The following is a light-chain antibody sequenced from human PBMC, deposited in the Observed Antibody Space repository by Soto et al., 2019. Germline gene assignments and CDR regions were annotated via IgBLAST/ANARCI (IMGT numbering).Light chain of an antibody. V-gene: IGKV3-11*01. CDR1: QSVSSY. Sequence: EIILTQSPATLSLSPGERATLSCRASQSVSSYLAWYQQKPGQAPRLLIYDASKRATGVPARFSGSGSGTDFTLAISSLEPEDFAVYYCQQRSNWPRTFGQGTKLEIK. CDR2: DAS. CDR3: QQRSNWPRT. J-gene: IGKJ2*01.